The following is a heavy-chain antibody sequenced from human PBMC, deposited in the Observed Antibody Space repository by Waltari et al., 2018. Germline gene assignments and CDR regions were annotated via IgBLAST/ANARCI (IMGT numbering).Heavy chain of an antibody. CDR2: ISHTGTV. V-gene: IGHV4-38-2*02. CDR3: ARVTTVRLFDY. J-gene: IGHJ4*02. D-gene: IGHD4-4*01. Sequence: QVQLQESGPGLVKPSETLLLTCSISDSSIITDYFWGWLRRPPGKGLEWIGSISHTGTVDSNPSIRSRVAMSVDTSRNQFSLRLTSVPAADTAVYYCARVTTVRLFDYWGQGMLVTVSS. CDR1: DSSIITDYF.